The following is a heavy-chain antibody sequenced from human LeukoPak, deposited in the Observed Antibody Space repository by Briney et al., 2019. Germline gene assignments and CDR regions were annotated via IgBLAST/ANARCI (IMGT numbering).Heavy chain of an antibody. CDR2: IIPIFGTA. CDR1: GGTFISYA. CDR3: ARADYSNYVAHNLFDY. Sequence: SVKVSCKASGGTFISYAISWVRQAPGQGLEWMGGIIPIFGTANYAQKFQGRVTITTDESTSTAYMELSSLRSEDTAVYYCARADYSNYVAHNLFDYGGQGTLATVSS. J-gene: IGHJ4*02. D-gene: IGHD4-11*01. V-gene: IGHV1-69*05.